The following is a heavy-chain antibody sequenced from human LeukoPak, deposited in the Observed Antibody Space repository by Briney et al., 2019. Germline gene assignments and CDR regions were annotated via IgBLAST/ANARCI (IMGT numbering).Heavy chain of an antibody. J-gene: IGHJ4*02. CDR2: INWNGGST. D-gene: IGHD2-8*01. CDR3: ARDMLFYCFDY. Sequence: GGSLRLSCAASGFTFDDYGMSWDRQAPGKGLEWVSNINWNGGSTGYADSVRGRFTISRDNARNSLYLQMNSLRAEDTALYYCARDMLFYCFDYWGQGTLVTVSS. CDR1: GFTFDDYG. V-gene: IGHV3-20*04.